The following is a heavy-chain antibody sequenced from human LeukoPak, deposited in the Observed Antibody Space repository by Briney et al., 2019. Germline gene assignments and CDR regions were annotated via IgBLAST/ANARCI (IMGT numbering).Heavy chain of an antibody. CDR3: ARDPSNSGSYYVFDY. J-gene: IGHJ4*02. Sequence: GGSLRLSCAASGFTFSSYSMNWVRQAPGKGLEWVAVISDDGSNKYEDSVRGRFTISRDNSKNTLYLQMNSLRAEDTALYYCARDPSNSGSYYVFDYWGQGTLVTVSS. V-gene: IGHV3-30*03. CDR1: GFTFSSYS. D-gene: IGHD1-26*01. CDR2: ISDDGSNK.